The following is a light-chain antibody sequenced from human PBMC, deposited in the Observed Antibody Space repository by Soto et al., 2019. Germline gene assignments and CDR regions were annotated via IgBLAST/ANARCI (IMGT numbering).Light chain of an antibody. CDR2: WAS. J-gene: IGKJ4*01. Sequence: DIMLTQSPDSLAVSLGERATINCKSSQNVLYSSDNRNYLAWFQQKPGQPPKMIINWASSRDSGVPDRFSGSGSGTDFTLTISSLQAEDVPVYYCQQFYGAPLSFGGGTKVEIK. V-gene: IGKV4-1*01. CDR1: QNVLYSSDNRNY. CDR3: QQFYGAPLS.